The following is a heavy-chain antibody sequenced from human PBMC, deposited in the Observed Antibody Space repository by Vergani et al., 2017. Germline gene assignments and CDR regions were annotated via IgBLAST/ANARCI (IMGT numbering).Heavy chain of an antibody. J-gene: IGHJ4*02. CDR3: ARDGYGARGGYFDY. CDR2: ISSSSSYI. V-gene: IGHV3-21*01. D-gene: IGHD3-10*01. Sequence: VQLVESGGGVVQPGGSLRLSCAASGFTFSSYSMNWVRQAPGKGLEWVSSISSSSSYIYYADSVKGRFTISRDNAKNSLYLQMNSLRAEDTAVYYCARDGYGARGGYFDYWGQGTLVTVSS. CDR1: GFTFSSYS.